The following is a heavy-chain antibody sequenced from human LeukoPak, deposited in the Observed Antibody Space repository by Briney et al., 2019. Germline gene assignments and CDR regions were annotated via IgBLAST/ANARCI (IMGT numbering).Heavy chain of an antibody. Sequence: PSETLSLTCTVSGGSISSYYWGWIRQPPGKGLEWIGSIYYSGSTYYNPSLKSRVTISVDTSKNQFSLKLSSVTAADTAVYYCARRTRYCSSTSCYSWFDPWGQGTLVTVSS. D-gene: IGHD2-2*02. CDR3: ARRTRYCSSTSCYSWFDP. J-gene: IGHJ5*02. V-gene: IGHV4-39*01. CDR2: IYYSGST. CDR1: GGSISSYY.